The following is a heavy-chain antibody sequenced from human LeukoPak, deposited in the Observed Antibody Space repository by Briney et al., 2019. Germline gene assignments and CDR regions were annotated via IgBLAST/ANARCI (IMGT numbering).Heavy chain of an antibody. CDR2: INAGNGNT. D-gene: IGHD6-13*01. V-gene: IGHV1-3*01. CDR3: ARDLSSSWYSYFDY. Sequence: ASVKVSCKASGYTFTSYAMHWVRQAPGQRLERMGWINAGNGNTKYSQKFQGRVTITRDTSASTAYMELSSLRSEDTAVYYCARDLSSSWYSYFDYWGQGTLVTVSS. CDR1: GYTFTSYA. J-gene: IGHJ4*02.